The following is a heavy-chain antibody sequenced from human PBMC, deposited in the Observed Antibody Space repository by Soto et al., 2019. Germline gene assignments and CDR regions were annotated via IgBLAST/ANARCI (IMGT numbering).Heavy chain of an antibody. CDR2: INSDGSST. J-gene: IGHJ6*02. D-gene: IGHD6-6*01. CDR1: GFTFSSYW. V-gene: IGHV3-74*01. Sequence: EVQLVESGGGLVQPGGSLRLSCAASGFTFSSYWMHWVRQAPGKGLVWVSRINSDGSSTNYADSVKGPFTISRENARNTLFLQMDTLRAEDTAVYYCTRSGSSPYYYGMDVWGQGTTVTVSS. CDR3: TRSGSSPYYYGMDV.